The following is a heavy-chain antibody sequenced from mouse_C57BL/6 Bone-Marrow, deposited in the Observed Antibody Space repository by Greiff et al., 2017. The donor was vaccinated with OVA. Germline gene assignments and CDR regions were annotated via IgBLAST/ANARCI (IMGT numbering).Heavy chain of an antibody. V-gene: IGHV1-5*01. D-gene: IGHD1-1*01. CDR3: TRRDGRANFDY. Sequence: EVHLVESGTVLARPGASVKMSCKTSGYTFTSYWMNWVKQRPGQGLEWIGAIYPGNSDTSYNQKFKGKAKLTAVTSASTAYMELSSLTNEDSAVYYCTRRDGRANFDYWGQGTTLTVSS. J-gene: IGHJ2*01. CDR2: IYPGNSDT. CDR1: GYTFTSYW.